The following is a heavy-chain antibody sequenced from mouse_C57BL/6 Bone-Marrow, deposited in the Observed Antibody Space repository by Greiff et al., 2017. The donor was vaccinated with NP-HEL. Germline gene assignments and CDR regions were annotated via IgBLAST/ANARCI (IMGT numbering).Heavy chain of an antibody. V-gene: IGHV1-81*01. D-gene: IGHD3-2*02. Sequence: VQLQESGAELARPLASVKLSCKASGYTFTSYGISWVKQRTGQGLEWIGEIYPRSGNTYYNEKFKGKATLTADKSSSTAYMELRSLTSEDSAVYFCARERASSGYQYYFDYWGQGTTLTVSS. CDR3: ARERASSGYQYYFDY. J-gene: IGHJ2*01. CDR2: IYPRSGNT. CDR1: GYTFTSYG.